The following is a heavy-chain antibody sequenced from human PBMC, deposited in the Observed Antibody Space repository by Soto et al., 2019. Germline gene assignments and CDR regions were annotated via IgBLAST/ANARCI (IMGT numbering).Heavy chain of an antibody. Sequence: GGSLRLSCAASGFTFSSYSMNWVRQAPGKGLEWVSSISSSSSYIYYADSVKGRFTISRDNAKNSLYLQMNSLRAEDTAVYYCARDRRKWLTTENWFDPWGQGTLVTVYS. V-gene: IGHV3-21*01. CDR2: ISSSSSYI. J-gene: IGHJ5*02. D-gene: IGHD6-19*01. CDR1: GFTFSSYS. CDR3: ARDRRKWLTTENWFDP.